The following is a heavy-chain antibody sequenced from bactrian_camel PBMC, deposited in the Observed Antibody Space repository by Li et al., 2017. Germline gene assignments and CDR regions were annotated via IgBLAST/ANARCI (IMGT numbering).Heavy chain of an antibody. D-gene: IGHD5*01. CDR3: AAGSMSWADTAYKY. J-gene: IGHJ4*01. V-gene: IGHV3S54*01. Sequence: VQLVESGGGSVQAGGSLRLSCAASGWTDCMGWFRQAPGKEREGVANIRTHGGATYYADSVKVRFTISQDNGKNLLYLQMNSLKSEDTALYYCAAGSMSWADTAYKYWGRGTQVTVS. CDR1: GWTDC. CDR2: IRTHGGAT.